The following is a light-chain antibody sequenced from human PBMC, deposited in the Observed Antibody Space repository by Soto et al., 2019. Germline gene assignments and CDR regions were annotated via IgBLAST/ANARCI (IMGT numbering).Light chain of an antibody. V-gene: IGLV2-14*03. CDR2: NVN. Sequence: QSALTQVASVSGSPGQSITISCTGTSSDIGGRDFVSWYLQHPGKAPKLIIYNVNYRPSGVSDRFSGSKSGNTASLTISGLQADDEADYYCSSYPNTTTVIFVGGTKLTVL. J-gene: IGLJ2*01. CDR1: SSDIGGRDF. CDR3: SSYPNTTTVI.